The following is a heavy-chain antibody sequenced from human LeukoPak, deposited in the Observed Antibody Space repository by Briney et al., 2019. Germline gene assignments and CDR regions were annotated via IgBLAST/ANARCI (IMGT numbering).Heavy chain of an antibody. CDR2: ISAHNGNT. V-gene: IGHV1-18*01. J-gene: IGHJ4*02. Sequence: ASVKVSCKASGYTFTRYTISWVRQAPGQGLEWMGCISAHNGNTSYAQKLQGRVTMTTDTSTSTAYMELRSLRSDDTAVYFCVRITIFVDYFDYWGQGTLVTVSS. CDR1: GYTFTRYT. D-gene: IGHD3-3*01. CDR3: VRITIFVDYFDY.